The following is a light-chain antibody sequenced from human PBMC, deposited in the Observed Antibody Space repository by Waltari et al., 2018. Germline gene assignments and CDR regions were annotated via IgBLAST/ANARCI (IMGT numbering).Light chain of an antibody. J-gene: IGKJ2*01. Sequence: EIVLTQSPGTLSLSPGERATLSCRASQSVSSSYFAWYQQKPGQAPRLLSDGASSRATGIPDRFSGSGSGTDFTLTISRLEPEDFAVYYCQQYGSSPYTFGQGTKLEIK. CDR2: GAS. V-gene: IGKV3-20*01. CDR1: QSVSSSY. CDR3: QQYGSSPYT.